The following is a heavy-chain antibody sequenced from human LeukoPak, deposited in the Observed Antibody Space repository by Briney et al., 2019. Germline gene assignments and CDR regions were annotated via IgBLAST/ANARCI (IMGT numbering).Heavy chain of an antibody. J-gene: IGHJ4*02. Sequence: GGSLRLSCAVSGFTLTNHGVSWVRQAPGKGLEWVSIITGTGGKYYGDSVKGRFVLSRDNSKNTVYMQMSSLRAEDTATYYCAKDYCRDGNCPFPFLDSWGQRIQVTVSS. V-gene: IGHV3-23*01. CDR1: GFTLTNHG. CDR3: AKDYCRDGNCPFPFLDS. D-gene: IGHD2-15*01. CDR2: ITGTGGK.